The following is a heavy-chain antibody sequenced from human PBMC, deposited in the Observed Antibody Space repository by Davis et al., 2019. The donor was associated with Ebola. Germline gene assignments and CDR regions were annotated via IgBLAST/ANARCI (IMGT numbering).Heavy chain of an antibody. CDR1: GGSISSSSYY. CDR3: ARVQGSSVYYYYYGMDV. D-gene: IGHD6-6*01. CDR2: IYYSGST. J-gene: IGHJ6*02. Sequence: MPSETLSLTCTVSGGSISSSSYYWGWIRQPPGKGLEWIGYIYYSGSTNYNPSLKSRVTISVDTSKNQFSLKLSSVTAADTAVYYCARVQGSSVYYYYYGMDVWGQGTTVTVSS. V-gene: IGHV4-61*05.